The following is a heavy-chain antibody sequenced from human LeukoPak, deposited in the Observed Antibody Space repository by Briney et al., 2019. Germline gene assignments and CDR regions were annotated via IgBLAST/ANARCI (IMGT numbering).Heavy chain of an antibody. D-gene: IGHD3-3*01. CDR3: ARGRTTYDFWSGYYRPHGMDV. J-gene: IGHJ6*02. V-gene: IGHV4-34*01. Sequence: SETLSLTCTVSGGSISSGGYYWSWIRQPPGKGLEWIGEINHSGSTNYNPSLKSRVTISVDTSKNQFSLKLSSVTAADTAVYYCARGRTTYDFWSGYYRPHGMDVWGQGTTVTVSS. CDR1: GGSISSGGYY. CDR2: INHSGST.